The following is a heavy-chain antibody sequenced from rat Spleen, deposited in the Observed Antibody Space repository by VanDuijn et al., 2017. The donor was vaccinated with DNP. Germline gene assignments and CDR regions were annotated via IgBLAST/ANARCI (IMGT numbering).Heavy chain of an antibody. J-gene: IGHJ2*01. CDR3: TRGPNFGDYSDFHDY. CDR1: GFNFNDYW. D-gene: IGHD1-11*01. CDR2: INKDSNSI. Sequence: EVKLVESGGGLVQPGRSLKLSCVASGFNFNDYWMGWVRQAPGKGLEWIGEINKDSNSINYSPSLRDKFTISRDNAQNTLFLQMSKLGSEDTAIYYCTRGPNFGDYSDFHDYWGQGVMVTVSS. V-gene: IGHV4-2*01.